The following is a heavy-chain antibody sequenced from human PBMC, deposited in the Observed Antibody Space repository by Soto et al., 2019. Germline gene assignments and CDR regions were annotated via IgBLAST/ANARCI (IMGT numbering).Heavy chain of an antibody. CDR3: ARLGEMATLLYYFDY. CDR2: IYYSGST. D-gene: IGHD5-12*01. J-gene: IGHJ4*02. V-gene: IGHV4-39*01. CDR1: GGSISSSSYY. Sequence: SETLSLTCTVSGGSISSSSYYWGWIRQPPGKGLEWIGSIYYSGSTYYNPSLKSRVTISVDTSKNQFSLKLSSVTAADTAVYYCARLGEMATLLYYFDYWGQGTLVTVSS.